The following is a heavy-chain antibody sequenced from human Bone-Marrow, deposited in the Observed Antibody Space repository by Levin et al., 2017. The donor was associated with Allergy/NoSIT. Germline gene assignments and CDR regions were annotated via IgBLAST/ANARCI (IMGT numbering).Heavy chain of an antibody. J-gene: IGHJ4*02. D-gene: IGHD3-10*01. Sequence: SGPTLVKPTQTLTLSCSFSGFSLSSNGVGVGWIRQAPGKALEWRALIYWDDDKRYSPALKSRPNITKDTSKNQVVLTMTNMAPVYTGTYYCAHHKCWFGELPFDYWRRGGLVTVSS. CDR3: AHHKCWFGELPFDY. V-gene: IGHV2-5*02. CDR1: GFSLSSNGVG. CDR2: IYWDDDK.